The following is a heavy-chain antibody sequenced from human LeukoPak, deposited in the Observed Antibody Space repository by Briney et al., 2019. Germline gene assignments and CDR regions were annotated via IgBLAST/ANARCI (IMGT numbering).Heavy chain of an antibody. Sequence: SGGSLSLSCAASRFTFSSYDMTWVRQAPGRGLEWVSSISSSSRSADIYYADSVKGRFTISRDNAKNSLYLQMKSLRAEDTAVYYCARGKTSQNIVTRKTYNWFDPWGQGTLVTVSS. CDR3: ARGKTSQNIVTRKTYNWFDP. J-gene: IGHJ5*02. D-gene: IGHD2/OR15-2a*01. CDR2: ISSSSRSADI. V-gene: IGHV3-21*01. CDR1: RFTFSSYD.